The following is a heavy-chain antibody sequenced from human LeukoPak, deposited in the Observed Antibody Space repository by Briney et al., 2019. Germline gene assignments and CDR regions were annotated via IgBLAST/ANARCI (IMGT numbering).Heavy chain of an antibody. D-gene: IGHD3-10*01. CDR3: AHHPTYGSRSRCNFDY. V-gene: IGHV2-5*02. CDR2: FYWDDDT. J-gene: IGHJ4*02. Sequence: SGPTLVKPTQTLTLTCTFSGFSLSTTGVGVGWIRQPPGKALEWLALFYWDDDTHYSPSLKSRLTITKDTSKDQVVLTMTNMDPVDTATYYCAHHPTYGSRSRCNFDYWGQGTLVTVSS. CDR1: GFSLSTTGVG.